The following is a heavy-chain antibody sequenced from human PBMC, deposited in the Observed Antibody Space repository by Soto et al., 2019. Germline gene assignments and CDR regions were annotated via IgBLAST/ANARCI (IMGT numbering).Heavy chain of an antibody. CDR3: ARDRGPSSGYYPYWFDP. CDR2: IIPIFDTA. D-gene: IGHD3-22*01. J-gene: IGHJ5*02. V-gene: IGHV1-69*12. Sequence: QVQLVQSGAEVKQTGSAVKVSCKASGGTFSSSAITWVRQAPGQGLEWMGGIIPIFDTANYAQKFQGRVTITADESTSTADIELSSLRSEDTAVYYCARDRGPSSGYYPYWFDPCGQGTLVTVSS. CDR1: GGTFSSSA.